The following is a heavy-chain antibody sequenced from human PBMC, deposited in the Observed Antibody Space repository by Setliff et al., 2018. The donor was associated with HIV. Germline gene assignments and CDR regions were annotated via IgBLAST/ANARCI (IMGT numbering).Heavy chain of an antibody. CDR3: ARGPTERYYESRGYYYFDN. CDR2: INHSGNT. D-gene: IGHD3-22*01. V-gene: IGHV4-34*01. J-gene: IGHJ4*03. CDR1: GGSFSGYY. Sequence: SETLSLTCAVYGGSFSGYYWSWIRQPPGKGLEWIGEINHSGNTNYNPSLKGRVTISIDTSKNQFSLNLSSVTAADTAVYYCARGPTERYYESRGYYYFDNWGPETLLVTVSS.